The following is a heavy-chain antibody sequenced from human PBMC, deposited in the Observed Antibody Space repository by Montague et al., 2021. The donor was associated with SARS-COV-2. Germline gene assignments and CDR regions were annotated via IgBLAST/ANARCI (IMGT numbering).Heavy chain of an antibody. CDR1: GDSVSSNIAT. V-gene: IGHV6-1*01. Sequence: CAISGDSVSSNIATWNWIRQSPSRGLEWLGGTYYRSKWYNDYAESVKSRITIDPDTSEHQFSLHLNSVTPEDTAVYYCARIPVGSKYYFDFWGQGTLVTVSS. CDR3: ARIPVGSKYYFDF. CDR2: TYYRSKWYN. J-gene: IGHJ4*02. D-gene: IGHD2-2*01.